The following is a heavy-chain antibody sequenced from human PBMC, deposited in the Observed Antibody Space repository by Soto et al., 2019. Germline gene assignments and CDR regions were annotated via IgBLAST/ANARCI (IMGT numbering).Heavy chain of an antibody. CDR1: GYTFTSYG. CDR3: ARDQDNYYESSGYYGY. V-gene: IGHV1-18*04. J-gene: IGHJ4*02. Sequence: ASVKVSCKVSGYTFTSYGISWVRQAPGQGLEWMGWISAYNGNTNYAQKLQGRVTMTTDTSTSTAYMELRSLRSDDTAVYYCARDQDNYYESSGYYGYWGQGTQGTVSS. CDR2: ISAYNGNT. D-gene: IGHD3-22*01.